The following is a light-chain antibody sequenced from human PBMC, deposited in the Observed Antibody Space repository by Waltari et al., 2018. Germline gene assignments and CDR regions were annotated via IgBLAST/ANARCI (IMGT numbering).Light chain of an antibody. CDR1: ELGDKY. Sequence: SYELTQPPSVSVSPGQTATITCSGDELGDKYVCWYQQKQGQSPVLVIYQESWRPSGIPERFSGSNSGNAATLTISGTQAMDEADYYCQAWDSSAAGVFGPGTKVTVL. CDR3: QAWDSSAAGV. CDR2: QES. J-gene: IGLJ1*01. V-gene: IGLV3-1*01.